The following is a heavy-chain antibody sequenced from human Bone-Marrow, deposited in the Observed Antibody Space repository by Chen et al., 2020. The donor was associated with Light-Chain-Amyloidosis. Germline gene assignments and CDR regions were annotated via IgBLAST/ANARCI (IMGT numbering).Heavy chain of an antibody. D-gene: IGHD1-1*01. Sequence: EVQLVESGGGLVQPGRSLRLSCAASGFTFNDYAMYCVRQGPGKGLEWVSGINSNSGSIGYADSVKGRFSISRDNAKNYLHLQMNSLRPEDTALYYCVKSLIPSRYLYHYYMDVWGKGTTVIVSS. CDR1: GFTFNDYA. J-gene: IGHJ6*03. CDR2: INSNSGSI. V-gene: IGHV3-9*01. CDR3: VKSLIPSRYLYHYYMDV.